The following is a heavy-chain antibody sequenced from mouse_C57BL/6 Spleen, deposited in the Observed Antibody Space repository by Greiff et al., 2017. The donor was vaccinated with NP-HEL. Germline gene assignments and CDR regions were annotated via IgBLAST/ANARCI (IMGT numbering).Heavy chain of an antibody. CDR2: IYPGDGDT. V-gene: IGHV1-82*01. CDR1: GYAFSSSW. J-gene: IGHJ2*01. Sequence: SGPELVKPGASVKISCKASGYAFSSSWMNWVKQRPGKGLEWIGRIYPGDGDTNYNGKFKGKATLTADKSSSTAYMQLSSLTSEDSAVYFCARSSANWGDYWGQGTTLTVSS. D-gene: IGHD4-1*01. CDR3: ARSSANWGDY.